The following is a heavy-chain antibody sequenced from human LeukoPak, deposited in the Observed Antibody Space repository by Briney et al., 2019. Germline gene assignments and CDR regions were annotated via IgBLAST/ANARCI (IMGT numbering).Heavy chain of an antibody. CDR2: ITSRGEST. D-gene: IGHD3-22*01. V-gene: IGHV3-23*01. Sequence: GGSLRLSCAASGFTFSIYAMSCVRQAPGKGLQWVSSITSRGESTWYVDSVKGRYTITRDNSENTLYLQMHSLRAEDTAVYYCARDRPNYYGSDGHYYRRDGDYWGRGTLVSVSS. CDR1: GFTFSIYA. CDR3: ARDRPNYYGSDGHYYRRDGDY. J-gene: IGHJ4*02.